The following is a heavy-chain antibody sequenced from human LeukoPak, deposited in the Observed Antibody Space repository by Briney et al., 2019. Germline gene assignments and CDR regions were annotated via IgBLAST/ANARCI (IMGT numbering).Heavy chain of an antibody. Sequence: GGSLRLSCAASGFTFSTYEMNWVRQAPGKGLEWVAFIRYDGSNKYYADSVKGRFTISRDNSKNTLYLQMNSLRAEDTAVYYCAKERVDWRYFDYWGQGTLVTVSS. V-gene: IGHV3-30*02. CDR2: IRYDGSNK. CDR3: AKERVDWRYFDY. CDR1: GFTFSTYE. J-gene: IGHJ4*02. D-gene: IGHD3-9*01.